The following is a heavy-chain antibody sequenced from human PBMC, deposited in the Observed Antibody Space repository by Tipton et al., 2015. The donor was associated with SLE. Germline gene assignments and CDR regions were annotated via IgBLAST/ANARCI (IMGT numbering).Heavy chain of an antibody. Sequence: GSLRLSCAASGFTFISYAMTWVRQAPGKGLEWVSSIIGSGTTTYSADSVKGRFTISRDNSKNTLYVQINSLRAEDTAVYYCVRNRAPTRLYYFDSWGQGTLVTVSS. D-gene: IGHD4/OR15-4a*01. CDR2: IIGSGTTT. CDR1: GFTFISYA. V-gene: IGHV3-23*01. CDR3: VRNRAPTRLYYFDS. J-gene: IGHJ4*02.